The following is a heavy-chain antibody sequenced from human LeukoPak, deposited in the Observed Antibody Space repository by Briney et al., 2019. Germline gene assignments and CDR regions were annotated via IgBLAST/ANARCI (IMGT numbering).Heavy chain of an antibody. CDR1: GFTFSSYA. CDR3: AKEPLQGIFDY. CDR2: ISGSGGST. V-gene: IGHV3-23*01. J-gene: IGHJ4*02. Sequence: GGSLRLPCAASGFTFSSYAMSWVRQAPGKGLEWVSAISGSGGSTYYAASVKGRFTISRDNTKNTPYLQMNSLRAEDTAVYYCAKEPLQGIFDYWGQGTLVTVSS.